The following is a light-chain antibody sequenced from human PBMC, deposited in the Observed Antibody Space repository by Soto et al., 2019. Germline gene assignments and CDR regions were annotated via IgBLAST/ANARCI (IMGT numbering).Light chain of an antibody. Sequence: EIVLTQSPGTLSLSPGERATLSCRASQRVSSGYLAWYQQKPGQAPRLLIYGASNRATDIPDRFSGRGSGTDFTLTISRLEPEDFAVHYCQQYGSSPPSSTFGQGTRLEIK. CDR1: QRVSSGY. CDR2: GAS. CDR3: QQYGSSPPSST. V-gene: IGKV3-20*01. J-gene: IGKJ5*01.